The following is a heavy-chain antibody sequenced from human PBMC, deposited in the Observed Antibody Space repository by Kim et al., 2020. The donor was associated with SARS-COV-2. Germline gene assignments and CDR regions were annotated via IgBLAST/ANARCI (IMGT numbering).Heavy chain of an antibody. D-gene: IGHD3-16*01. J-gene: IGHJ6*01. CDR1: GFSFSKYA. V-gene: IGHV3-30*18. CDR3: AKVSHAYTITYYGMDV. Sequence: GGSLRLSCAASGFSFSKYAMHWVRQAPAKGLEWVAVLSYDATYKYYGDSVKGRFTISRDNSKNTLYLHMNSLGPGDTAVYYCAKVSHAYTITYYGMDVWG. CDR2: LSYDATYK.